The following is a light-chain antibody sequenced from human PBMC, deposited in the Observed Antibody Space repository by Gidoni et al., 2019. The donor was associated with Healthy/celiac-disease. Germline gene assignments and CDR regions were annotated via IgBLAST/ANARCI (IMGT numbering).Light chain of an antibody. CDR1: QSVSSK. Sequence: EILMTQSPASLSVSPGDSATLSCRASQSVSSKSAWYQQKPGQAPRLLIYGASTRATGIPARFSGSGSGTEFTLTISSLQSEDFAVYYCQQYNNWPPLTFGGGTKVEIK. CDR3: QQYNNWPPLT. V-gene: IGKV3-15*01. CDR2: GAS. J-gene: IGKJ4*01.